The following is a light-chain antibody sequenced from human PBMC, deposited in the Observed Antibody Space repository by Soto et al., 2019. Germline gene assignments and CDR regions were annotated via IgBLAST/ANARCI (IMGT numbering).Light chain of an antibody. V-gene: IGLV2-14*01. CDR1: SSDVGGYDY. J-gene: IGLJ2*01. CDR2: DVS. CDR3: SSYTSITTVV. Sequence: QSALTQPASVSGSPGQSITISCTGTSSDVGGYDYVSWYQQHPGKAPKLLFYDVSHRPSGISNRFSGSKSGNTASLTISGLQAEDEADYYCSSYTSITTVVFGGGTKLTVL.